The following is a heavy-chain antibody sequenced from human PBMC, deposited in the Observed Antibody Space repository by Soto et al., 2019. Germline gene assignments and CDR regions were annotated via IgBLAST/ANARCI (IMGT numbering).Heavy chain of an antibody. D-gene: IGHD3-22*01. CDR2: ISYDGSNK. CDR3: ARGRLTYYYDSSGYHTPNSNWFDP. V-gene: IGHV3-30-3*01. CDR1: GFTFSSYA. J-gene: IGHJ5*02. Sequence: GGSLRLSCAASGFTFSSYAMHWVRQAPGKGLEWVAVISYDGSNKYYADSVKGRFTISRDNSKNTLYLQMNSLRAEDTAVYYCARGRLTYYYDSSGYHTPNSNWFDPWGQGTLVTVSS.